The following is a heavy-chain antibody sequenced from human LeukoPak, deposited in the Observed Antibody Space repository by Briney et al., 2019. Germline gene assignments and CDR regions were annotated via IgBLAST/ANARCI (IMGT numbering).Heavy chain of an antibody. D-gene: IGHD2-2*01. CDR2: IYHSGST. CDR3: ARAGRQLGVDY. Sequence: ASETLSLTCTVSGYSISSGYYWGWIRQPPGKGLEWIGSIYHSGSTYYNPSLKSRVTISVDTSKNQFSLKLSSVTAADTAVYYCARAGRQLGVDYWGQGTLVTVSS. V-gene: IGHV4-38-2*02. J-gene: IGHJ4*02. CDR1: GYSISSGYY.